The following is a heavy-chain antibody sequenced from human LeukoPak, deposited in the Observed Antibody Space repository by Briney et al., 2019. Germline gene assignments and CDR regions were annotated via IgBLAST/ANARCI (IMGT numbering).Heavy chain of an antibody. D-gene: IGHD4-23*01. J-gene: IGHJ4*02. CDR2: ISSSSYI. V-gene: IGHV3-21*01. Sequence: GGSLRLSCAASGFTFSSYSMNWVRQAPGKGLEWVSSISSSSYIYYADSVKGRFTISRDNAKNSLYLQMNSLRAEDTAVYYCARAYGGNAYYFDYWGQGTLVTVSS. CDR3: ARAYGGNAYYFDY. CDR1: GFTFSSYS.